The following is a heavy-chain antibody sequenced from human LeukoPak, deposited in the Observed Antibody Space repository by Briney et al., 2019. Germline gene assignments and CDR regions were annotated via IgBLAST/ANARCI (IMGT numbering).Heavy chain of an antibody. V-gene: IGHV3-30*18. CDR2: ISYDGSNK. J-gene: IGHJ6*03. CDR1: GFTFSSYG. CDR3: AKDSRRYYYDSSGNYYMDV. Sequence: GGSLRLSCAASGFTFSSYGMHWVRQAPGKGLEWVAVISYDGSNKYYADSVKGRFTISRDNSKNTLYLQMNSLRAEDTAVYYCAKDSRRYYYDSSGNYYMDVWGKGTTVTISS. D-gene: IGHD3-22*01.